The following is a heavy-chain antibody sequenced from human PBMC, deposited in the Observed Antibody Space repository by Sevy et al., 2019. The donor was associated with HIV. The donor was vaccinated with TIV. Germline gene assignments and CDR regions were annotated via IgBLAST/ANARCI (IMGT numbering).Heavy chain of an antibody. CDR2: ISSSSSYI. CDR1: GFTFSSYS. V-gene: IGHV3-21*01. D-gene: IGHD3-3*01. Sequence: GGSLRLSCAASGFTFSSYSMNWVRQAPGEGLEWVSSISSSSSYIYYADSVKGRFTISRDNAKNSLYLQMNSLRAEDTAVYYCARDFSLYSYYDFWSGYAPRGMDVWGQGTTVTVSS. J-gene: IGHJ6*02. CDR3: ARDFSLYSYYDFWSGYAPRGMDV.